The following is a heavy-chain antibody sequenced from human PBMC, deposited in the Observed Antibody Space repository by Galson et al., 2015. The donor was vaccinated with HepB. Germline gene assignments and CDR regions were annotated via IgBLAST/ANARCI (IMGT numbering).Heavy chain of an antibody. Sequence: CAISGDSVSSNSAAWNWIRQSPSRGLEWLGRTYYRSKWYNDYAVAVKSRITITPDTSKNQFSLQLNSGTPEDTAVYYCASDLVSSWPDYFDYWGQGTLVTVSS. J-gene: IGHJ4*02. V-gene: IGHV6-1*01. CDR2: TYYRSKWYN. D-gene: IGHD6-13*01. CDR3: ASDLVSSWPDYFDY. CDR1: GDSVSSNSAA.